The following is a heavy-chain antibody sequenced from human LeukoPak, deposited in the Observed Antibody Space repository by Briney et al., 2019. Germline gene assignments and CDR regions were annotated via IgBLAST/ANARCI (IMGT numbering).Heavy chain of an antibody. D-gene: IGHD6-19*01. CDR2: INHSGST. CDR1: GGSFSGYY. J-gene: IGHJ4*02. V-gene: IGHV4-34*01. Sequence: PSETLSLTCAVYGGSFSGYYWSWIRQPPGKGLEWIGEINHSGSTNYNPSLKSRVTISVDTSKNQFSLKLSSVTAADTAVYYCARGGEGAVAHEWGQGTLVTVSS. CDR3: ARGGEGAVAHE.